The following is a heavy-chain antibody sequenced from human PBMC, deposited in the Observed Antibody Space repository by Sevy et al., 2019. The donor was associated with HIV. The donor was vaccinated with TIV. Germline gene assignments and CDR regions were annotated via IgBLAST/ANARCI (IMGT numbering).Heavy chain of an antibody. V-gene: IGHV1-69*06. CDR2: LIPIFGTA. CDR3: AREEYYYDSSGYSY. CDR1: GGTFSSYA. Sequence: ASVKVSCKASGGTFSSYAISWVRQAPGQGLEWMGGLIPIFGTANYAQKFQGRVTITADKSTSTAYMELSSLRSEDTAVYYCAREEYYYDSSGYSYWGQGTLVTVSS. J-gene: IGHJ4*02. D-gene: IGHD3-22*01.